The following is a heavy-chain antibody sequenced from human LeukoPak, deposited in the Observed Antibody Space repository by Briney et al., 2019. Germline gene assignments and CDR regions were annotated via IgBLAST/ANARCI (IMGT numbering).Heavy chain of an antibody. Sequence: SETLSLTCTVSGDSISSYYWSWVRQPPGKGLEWIGYIYYSGSTNYNPSLKSRVTISVDTSKNQFSLKLRSVTAADTAVYYCARDAPMVRGLRWDYWGQGTLVTVSS. CDR1: GDSISSYY. CDR2: IYYSGST. D-gene: IGHD3-10*01. J-gene: IGHJ4*02. CDR3: ARDAPMVRGLRWDY. V-gene: IGHV4-59*01.